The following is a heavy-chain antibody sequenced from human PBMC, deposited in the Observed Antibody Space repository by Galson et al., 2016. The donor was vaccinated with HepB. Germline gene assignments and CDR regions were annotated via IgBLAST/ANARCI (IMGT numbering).Heavy chain of an antibody. CDR3: EGCCDTGSCYGTEY. Sequence: SLRLSCAASGFTIRNYWMTWFRQSPGKGLEWVANIKQDGSEKYYVDSVKGRFTISRDNAKNSLFLQMNSLRAEDTAVYHCEGCCDTGSCYGTEYWGQGTLVTVSS. CDR1: GFTIRNYW. V-gene: IGHV3-7*01. CDR2: IKQDGSEK. J-gene: IGHJ4*02. D-gene: IGHD2-15*01.